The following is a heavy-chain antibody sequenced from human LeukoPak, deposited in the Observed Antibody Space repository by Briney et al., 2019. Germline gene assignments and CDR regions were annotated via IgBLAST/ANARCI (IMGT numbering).Heavy chain of an antibody. D-gene: IGHD2-2*02. CDR1: GYTFTSYG. CDR2: ISAYNGNT. V-gene: IGHV1-18*01. CDR3: ARDGYCSSTSCYTWTGAFDI. J-gene: IGHJ3*02. Sequence: WASVKVSCKASGYTFTSYGISWVRQAPGQGLEWMGWISAYNGNTNYAQKLQGRVTMTTDTSTSTAYMELRSLRSDDTAVYYCARDGYCSSTSCYTWTGAFDIWGQGTMVTVSS.